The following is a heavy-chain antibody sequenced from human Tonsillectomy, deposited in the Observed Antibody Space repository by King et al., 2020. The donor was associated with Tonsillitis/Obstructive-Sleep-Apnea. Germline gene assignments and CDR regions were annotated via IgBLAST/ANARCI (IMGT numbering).Heavy chain of an antibody. CDR3: ARKKWERLGEDAFDI. V-gene: IGHV5-51*01. Sequence: QLVQSGAEVKKPGESLKISCKGSGYRFSSYWIGWVRQMPGKGLEWMGIIYPGDSDTRYSPSFQGQVTISADKSITTAYLQWSSLRSSDTAMYYCARKKWERLGEDAFDIWGQGPMVTVSS. CDR2: IYPGDSDT. D-gene: IGHD1-26*01. J-gene: IGHJ3*02. CDR1: GYRFSSYW.